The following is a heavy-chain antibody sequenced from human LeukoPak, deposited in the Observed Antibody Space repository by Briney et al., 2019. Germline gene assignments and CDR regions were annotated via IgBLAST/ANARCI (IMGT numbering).Heavy chain of an antibody. J-gene: IGHJ4*02. CDR2: ISYDGSNK. D-gene: IGHD2-15*01. CDR1: GFTFSSYA. V-gene: IGHV3-30*04. Sequence: GGSLRLSCAASGFTFSSYAMHWVRQAPGKGLEWVAVISYDGSNKYYADSVKGRFTISRDNSKNTLYLQMNSLRAEDTAVYYCVSPPGVRSCSGGSCYESYGHYWGQGTLVTVSS. CDR3: VSPPGVRSCSGGSCYESYGHY.